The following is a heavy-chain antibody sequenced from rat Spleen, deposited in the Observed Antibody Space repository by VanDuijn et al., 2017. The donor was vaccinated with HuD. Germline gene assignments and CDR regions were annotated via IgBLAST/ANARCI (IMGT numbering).Heavy chain of an antibody. CDR2: ISYSGST. CDR3: AKTTVAYYYVMDA. Sequence: EVQLQESGPGLVKPSQSLSLTCSVTGYSITSSYRWNWIRKFPGNKMEWLGYISYSGSTNYNPSLKSRISITRDTSRNQFFLQVNSVTTEDTATYYCAKTTVAYYYVMDAWGQGASVTVSS. CDR1: GYSITSSYR. V-gene: IGHV3-3*01. D-gene: IGHD1-3*01. J-gene: IGHJ4*01.